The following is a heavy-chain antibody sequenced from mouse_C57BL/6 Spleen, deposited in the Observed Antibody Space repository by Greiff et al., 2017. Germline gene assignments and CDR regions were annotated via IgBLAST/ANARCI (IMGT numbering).Heavy chain of an antibody. Sequence: QVQLQQSGAELVRPGASVKLSCKASGYTFTDYYINWVKQRPGQGLEWIARIYPGSGNTYYNEKFKGKATLTAEKSSSTAYRQRSSLTSEDSAVYFGARGYDYDDYAMDYWGQGTSVTVSS. D-gene: IGHD2-4*01. CDR2: IYPGSGNT. CDR1: GYTFTDYY. V-gene: IGHV1-76*01. CDR3: ARGYDYDDYAMDY. J-gene: IGHJ4*01.